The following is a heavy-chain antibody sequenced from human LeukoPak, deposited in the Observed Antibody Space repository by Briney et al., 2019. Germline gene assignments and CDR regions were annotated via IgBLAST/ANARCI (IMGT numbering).Heavy chain of an antibody. CDR1: GGTFSSYA. Sequence: SVKVSCKASGGTFSSYAISWVRQAPGQGLEWMGGIIPIFGTANYAQKFQGRVTITADESTSTAYMELSSLRSEDTAEYYCARDGDCSGGSCYSFDYWGQGTLVTVSS. CDR2: IIPIFGTA. D-gene: IGHD2-15*01. CDR3: ARDGDCSGGSCYSFDY. V-gene: IGHV1-69*01. J-gene: IGHJ4*02.